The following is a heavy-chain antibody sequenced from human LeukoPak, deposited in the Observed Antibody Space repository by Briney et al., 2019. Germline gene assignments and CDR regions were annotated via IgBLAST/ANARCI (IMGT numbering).Heavy chain of an antibody. CDR3: ARDYADYGGNSGGDY. J-gene: IGHJ4*02. V-gene: IGHV4-59*12. CDR1: GGSISTYH. Sequence: SPSETLSLTCTVSGGSISTYHWTWIRQPPGNGLEWIGSIYYSGSTYYNPSLKSRATISVDTPKNQFSLKLSSVTAADTAVYYCARDYADYGGNSGGDYWGQGTLVTVSS. D-gene: IGHD4-23*01. CDR2: IYYSGST.